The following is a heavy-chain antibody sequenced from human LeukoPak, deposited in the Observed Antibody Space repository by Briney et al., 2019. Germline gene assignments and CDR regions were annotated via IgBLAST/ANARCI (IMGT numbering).Heavy chain of an antibody. J-gene: IGHJ4*02. CDR1: GYTFTGYY. CDR2: INPNSGGT. D-gene: IGHD3-10*01. V-gene: IGHV1-2*06. CDR3: ARDRVGVYGSGSYFHDY. Sequence: ASVKVSCKASGYTFTGYYMHWVRQAPGQGLEWMGRINPNSGGTNYAQKFQGGVTMTRDTSISTAYMELSRLRSDDTAVYYCARDRVGVYGSGSYFHDYWGQGTLVTVSS.